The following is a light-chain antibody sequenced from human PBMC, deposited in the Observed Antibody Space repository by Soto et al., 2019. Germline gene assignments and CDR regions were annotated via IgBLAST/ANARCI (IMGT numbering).Light chain of an antibody. J-gene: IGLJ3*02. CDR3: QSYDSSLSGSV. Sequence: QSVLTQPPSVSGAPGQRVTISCTGNSSNIGTGYDVHWYQLLPRTAPKLLIYGNSNRPSGVPDRFSGSKSGTSASLAITGLQAEDEADYYCQSYDSSLSGSVFGGGTKLTVL. CDR2: GNS. V-gene: IGLV1-40*01. CDR1: SSNIGTGYD.